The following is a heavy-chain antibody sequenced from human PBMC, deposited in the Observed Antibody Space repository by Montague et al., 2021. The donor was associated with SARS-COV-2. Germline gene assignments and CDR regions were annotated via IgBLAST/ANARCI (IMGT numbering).Heavy chain of an antibody. CDR2: ISTYDYKT. CDR3: ARDWYCRGGRCHNTFDI. Sequence: SVKVSCKASGYIFSSYSISWVRQAPGQGLEWMGWISTYDYKTNYAQMVQGRVTVTTDTSTSTVYMELRSLRPDDTAVYYCARDWYCRGGRCHNTFDIWGQGTLVTVSS. J-gene: IGHJ3*02. CDR1: GYIFSSYS. D-gene: IGHD2-15*01. V-gene: IGHV1-18*01.